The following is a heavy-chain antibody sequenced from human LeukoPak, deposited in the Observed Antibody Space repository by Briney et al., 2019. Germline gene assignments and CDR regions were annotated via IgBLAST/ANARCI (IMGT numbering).Heavy chain of an antibody. Sequence: PGGSLRLSCTASGFTFSSYEMNWVRQAPGKGLEWVSYISYSGSATTYGDSVKGRFTIFRDNAKNTLYLQMNSLRAEDTAVYYCARHHTNAMDVWGQGTTVTVSS. CDR2: ISYSGSAT. J-gene: IGHJ6*02. CDR1: GFTFSSYE. D-gene: IGHD2-2*01. V-gene: IGHV3-48*03. CDR3: ARHHTNAMDV.